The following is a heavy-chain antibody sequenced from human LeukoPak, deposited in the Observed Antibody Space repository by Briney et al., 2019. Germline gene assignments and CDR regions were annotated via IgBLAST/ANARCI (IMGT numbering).Heavy chain of an antibody. J-gene: IGHJ4*01. CDR3: ARVIGKYYYDSSGYYY. Sequence: GGSLRLSCAASGFTFSSYSMNWVRQAPGKGLEWVSSISSSSSYIYYADSVKGRFTTSRDNSKNTLYLQMNSLRAEDTAVYYCARVIGKYYYDSSGYYYWGQEPWSPSPQ. V-gene: IGHV3-21*01. CDR2: ISSSSSYI. D-gene: IGHD3-22*01. CDR1: GFTFSSYS.